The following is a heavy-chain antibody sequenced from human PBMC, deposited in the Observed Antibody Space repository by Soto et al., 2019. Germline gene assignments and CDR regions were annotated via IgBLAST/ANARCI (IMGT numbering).Heavy chain of an antibody. Sequence: ASVKVSCKASGYTFTGYYMHWVRQAPGQGLEWLGRINPKSGGTSTAQKFQGWVTMTTDTSISTASMELTRLTSDDTAIYYCARGDSTDCSNGVCSFFYNHDMDVWGQGTTVTVSS. J-gene: IGHJ6*02. CDR3: ARGDSTDCSNGVCSFFYNHDMDV. D-gene: IGHD2-8*01. V-gene: IGHV1-2*04. CDR2: INPKSGGT. CDR1: GYTFTGYY.